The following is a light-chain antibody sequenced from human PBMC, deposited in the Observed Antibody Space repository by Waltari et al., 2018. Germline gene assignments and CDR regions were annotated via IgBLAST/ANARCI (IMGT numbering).Light chain of an antibody. Sequence: IVLTQSPGTLSLSPGERASLSCRASQNVRNNYLAWYQHKPGQAPRVLIYGASTGATGIEDRFSGSGSGTDFTLTISRLEPEDFAVYYCQQYGSSPPYSFGQGTKLEIK. CDR2: GAS. V-gene: IGKV3-20*01. CDR3: QQYGSSPPYS. CDR1: QNVRNNY. J-gene: IGKJ2*01.